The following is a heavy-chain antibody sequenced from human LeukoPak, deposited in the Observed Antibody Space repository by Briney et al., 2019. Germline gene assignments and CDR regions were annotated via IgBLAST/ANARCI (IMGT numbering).Heavy chain of an antibody. Sequence: GASVKVSCKASGYSFTSYYMHWVRQAPGQGLEWMGIINPSGGSTSYAQKFQGRVTITADESTSTAYMELSSLRSEDTAVYYCASGDTEGYGDYVSSTTTDYWGQGTLVTVSS. J-gene: IGHJ4*02. D-gene: IGHD4-17*01. V-gene: IGHV1-46*01. CDR1: GYSFTSYY. CDR2: INPSGGST. CDR3: ASGDTEGYGDYVSSTTTDY.